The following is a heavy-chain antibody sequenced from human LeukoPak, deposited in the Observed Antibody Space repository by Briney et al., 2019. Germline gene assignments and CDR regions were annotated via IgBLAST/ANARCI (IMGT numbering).Heavy chain of an antibody. D-gene: IGHD2-21*02. CDR1: GYTFTSYG. V-gene: IGHV1-18*01. CDR3: ARVTGVTAIRYYFDY. J-gene: IGHJ4*02. Sequence: ASVKVSCKASGYTFTSYGISWVRQAPGQGLEWMGWISAYNGNTNYAQKLQGGVTMTTDTSTSTAYMELRSLRSDDTAVYYCARVTGVTAIRYYFDYWGQGTLVTVSS. CDR2: ISAYNGNT.